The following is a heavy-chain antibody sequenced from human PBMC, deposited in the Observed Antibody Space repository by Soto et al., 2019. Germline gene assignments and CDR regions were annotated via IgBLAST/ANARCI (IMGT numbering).Heavy chain of an antibody. D-gene: IGHD1-1*01. V-gene: IGHV3-23*01. J-gene: IGHJ4*02. CDR1: GFTFSSFA. CDR2: RRGNGAGI. Sequence: DVHLLESGGDLVEPGGSLSISCGGSGFTFSSFAMSWVRQAPGKGLEWVSSRRGNGAGIYYADSVKGRSTVSRDNSRNTLFLQMDSLRGDDTAVYYCAKEKVLGTPVLEFWGRGTLVTVSS. CDR3: AKEKVLGTPVLEF.